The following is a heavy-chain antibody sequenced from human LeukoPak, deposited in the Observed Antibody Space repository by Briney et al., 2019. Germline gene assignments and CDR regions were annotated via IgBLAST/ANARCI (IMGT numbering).Heavy chain of an antibody. CDR1: GGSISNYY. CDR2: IHYSGST. Sequence: SETLSLTCSVSGGSISNYYWSWIRQPPGKGLEWIGYIHYSGSTNYNRSLKSRVTISVDTSKNQFSLKLSSVSAADTAVYYCARDRYYYDSSGYYAWFDPWGQGTLVTVSS. D-gene: IGHD3-22*01. V-gene: IGHV4-59*12. CDR3: ARDRYYYDSSGYYAWFDP. J-gene: IGHJ5*02.